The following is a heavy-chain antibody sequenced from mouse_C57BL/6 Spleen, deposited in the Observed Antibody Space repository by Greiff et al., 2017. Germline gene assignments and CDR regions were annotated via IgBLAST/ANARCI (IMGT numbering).Heavy chain of an antibody. CDR2: IYPGDGDT. V-gene: IGHV1-82*01. J-gene: IGHJ2*01. CDR1: GYAFSSSW. Sequence: VQLQQSGPELVKPGASVTISCKASGYAFSSSWMNWVKHRPGKGLGWICRIYPGDGDTNYNGKFKGKSTLTVDKTSSTAYMQLSSLTSEDSAVYYCEKLEDYWGQGTTRTVSS. CDR3: EKLEDY.